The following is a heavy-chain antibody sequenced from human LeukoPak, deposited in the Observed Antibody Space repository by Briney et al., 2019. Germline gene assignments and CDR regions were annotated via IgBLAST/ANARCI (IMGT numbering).Heavy chain of an antibody. CDR1: GGSISSGGYY. CDR2: IYYSGST. Sequence: PSETLSLTCTVSGGSISSGGYYWSWIRQHPGKGLEWIGYIYYSGSTYYNPSLKSRVTISVDTSKNQVSLKLSSVTAADTAVYYCARGGLGQYSSSWWKGLNYFDYWGQGTLVTVSS. CDR3: ARGGLGQYSSSWWKGLNYFDY. D-gene: IGHD6-13*01. J-gene: IGHJ4*02. V-gene: IGHV4-31*03.